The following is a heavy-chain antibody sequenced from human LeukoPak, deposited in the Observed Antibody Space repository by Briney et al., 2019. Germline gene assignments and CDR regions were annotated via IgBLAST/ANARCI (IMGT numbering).Heavy chain of an antibody. CDR2: ISSSSSYI. CDR1: GFTFSSYS. J-gene: IGHJ4*02. Sequence: GRSLRLSCAASGFTFSSYSMNWVRQAPGKGLEWVSSISSSSSYIYYADSVKGRFTISRDNAKNSLYLQMNSLRAEDTAVYYCARASQQWLVLYSTFDYWGQGTLVTVSS. CDR3: ARASQQWLVLYSTFDY. D-gene: IGHD6-19*01. V-gene: IGHV3-21*01.